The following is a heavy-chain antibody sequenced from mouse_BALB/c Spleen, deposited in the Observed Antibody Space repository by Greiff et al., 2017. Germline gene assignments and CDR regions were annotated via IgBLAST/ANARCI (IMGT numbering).Heavy chain of an antibody. J-gene: IGHJ3*01. CDR2: IDPANGNT. V-gene: IGHV14-3*02. CDR3: AKNYYGSSWFAD. CDR1: GFNIKDTY. Sequence: EVQLQESGAELVKPGASVKLSCTASGFNIKDTYMHWVKQRPEQGLEWIGRIDPANGNTKYDPKFQGKATITADTSSNTAYLQLSSLTSEDTAVYYCAKNYYGSSWFADWGQGTLVTVSA. D-gene: IGHD1-1*01.